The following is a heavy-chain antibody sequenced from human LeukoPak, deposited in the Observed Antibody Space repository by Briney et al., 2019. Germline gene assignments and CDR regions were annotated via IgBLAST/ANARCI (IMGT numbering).Heavy chain of an antibody. V-gene: IGHV1-3*01. CDR1: GYTFTSYA. J-gene: IGHJ4*02. Sequence: ASVKVSCKASGYTFTSYAMHWVRQAPGQRLEWMGWINAGNGNTKYSQKFQGRVTITRDTSASTAYMELRSLRSDDTAVYYCARVDYYDSRFDYWGQGTLVTVSS. CDR2: INAGNGNT. D-gene: IGHD3-22*01. CDR3: ARVDYYDSRFDY.